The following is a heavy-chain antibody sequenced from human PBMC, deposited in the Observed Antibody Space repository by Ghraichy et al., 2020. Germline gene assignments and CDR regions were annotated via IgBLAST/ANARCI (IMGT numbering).Heavy chain of an antibody. D-gene: IGHD6-13*01. J-gene: IGHJ6*02. V-gene: IGHV1-24*01. CDR2: FDPEDGET. CDR3: ATQLSPGRIAAAGTRPGYYYYYGMDV. Sequence: ASVKVSCKVSGYTLTELSMHWVRQAPGKGLEWMGGFDPEDGETIYAQKFQGRVTMTEDTSTDTAYMELSSLRSEDTAVYYCATQLSPGRIAAAGTRPGYYYYYGMDVWGQGTTVTVSS. CDR1: GYTLTELS.